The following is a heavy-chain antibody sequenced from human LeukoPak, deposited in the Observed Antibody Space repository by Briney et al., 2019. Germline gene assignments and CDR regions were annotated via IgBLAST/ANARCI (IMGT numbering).Heavy chain of an antibody. D-gene: IGHD2-15*01. V-gene: IGHV3-30-3*01. J-gene: IGHJ4*02. CDR1: GFTFSSYA. Sequence: GGSLRLSCAASGFTFSSYAMHWVRQAPGKGLEWVAVTSYDGSNKYYADSVKGRFTISRDNSKNTLYLQMNSLRAEDTAVYYCARERSYCSGGSCYENDYWGQGTLVTVSS. CDR2: TSYDGSNK. CDR3: ARERSYCSGGSCYENDY.